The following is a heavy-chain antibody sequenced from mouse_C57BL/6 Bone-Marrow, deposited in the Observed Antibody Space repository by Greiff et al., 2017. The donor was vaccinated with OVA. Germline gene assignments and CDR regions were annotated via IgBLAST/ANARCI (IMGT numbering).Heavy chain of an antibody. CDR3: ATYSPGDYAMDY. D-gene: IGHD2-10*01. CDR2: FHPYNDDT. CDR1: GYTFTTYP. J-gene: IGHJ4*01. Sequence: QVQLKESGAELVKPGASVKMSCKASGYTFTTYPIEWMKQNHGKSLEWIGNFHPYNDDTKYNEKFKGKATLTVEKSSSTVYLELSRLTSDDSAVYYCATYSPGDYAMDYWGQGTSVTVSS. V-gene: IGHV1-47*01.